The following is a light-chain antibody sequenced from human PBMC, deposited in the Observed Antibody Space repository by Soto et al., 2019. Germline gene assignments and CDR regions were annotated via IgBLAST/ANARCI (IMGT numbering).Light chain of an antibody. CDR2: GTS. V-gene: IGKV3-15*01. J-gene: IGKJ4*01. CDR1: TTANIN. CDR3: QQYNDWPPLT. Sequence: MAPGAIATLSCRASTTANINLALYQQQPGQAPRLLIYGTSTRATGVPARFSGSGSGTEFTLTISNLQSEDFAVYYCQQYNDWPPLTFGGGTKVDI.